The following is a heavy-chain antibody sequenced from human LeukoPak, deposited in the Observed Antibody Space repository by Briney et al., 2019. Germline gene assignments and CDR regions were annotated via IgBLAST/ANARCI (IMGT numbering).Heavy chain of an antibody. D-gene: IGHD3-22*01. CDR2: IWYDGSNK. Sequence: GGSLRLSCAASGFTFSSYGMHWVRQAPGKGLEWVAVIWYDGSNKYYADSVKGRFTISRDNSKNTLYLQMNSLRAEDTAMYYCARVGHQWLLSNWFDPWGQGTLVTVSS. CDR3: ARVGHQWLLSNWFDP. J-gene: IGHJ5*02. CDR1: GFTFSSYG. V-gene: IGHV3-33*01.